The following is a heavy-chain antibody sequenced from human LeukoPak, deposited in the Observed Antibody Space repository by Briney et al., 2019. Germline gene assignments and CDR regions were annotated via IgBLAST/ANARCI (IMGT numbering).Heavy chain of an antibody. CDR1: GGSISGYY. V-gene: IGHV4-4*09. J-gene: IGHJ4*02. Sequence: SETLSLTCTVSGGSISGYYWSWIRQPPGKGLEWIGYIYTSGTSNSNPSLKSRVTISADPSKNQFSLKLTSVTAADTAMYFCARAYSRSYSHFDDWGQGTLVTVSS. CDR2: IYTSGTS. CDR3: ARAYSRSYSHFDD. D-gene: IGHD1-26*01.